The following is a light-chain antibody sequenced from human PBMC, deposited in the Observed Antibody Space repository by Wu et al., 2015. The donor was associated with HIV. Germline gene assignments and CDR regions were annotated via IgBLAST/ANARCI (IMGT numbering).Light chain of an antibody. CDR3: QQYGSSPLT. CDR1: QTVHSNY. J-gene: IGKJ4*01. Sequence: DIVLTQSPGTLSLSPGERVTLSCRASQTVHSNYLAWYQQKPGQAPRLLMYDASSRATGIPDRFGGSGSGTDFTLTINGLEPVDSAVYYCQQYGSSPLTFGGGTKVEIK. CDR2: DAS. V-gene: IGKV3-20*01.